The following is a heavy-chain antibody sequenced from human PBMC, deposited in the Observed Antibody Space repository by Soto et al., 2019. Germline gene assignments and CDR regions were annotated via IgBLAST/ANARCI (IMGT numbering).Heavy chain of an antibody. CDR2: IKSQVNGGTP. CDR3: TTDSYFTSHLVRFDY. CDR1: EGNISTPW. D-gene: IGHD2-21*01. Sequence: RPKRHPCAAAEGNISTPWINRISKNKKKSLEWVGRIKSQVNGGTPDFAAPVRGRFAISRDDSRSMVYLQMNRLKTEDTAVYYCTTDSYFTSHLVRFDYLGLGSSVPVSS. V-gene: IGHV3-15*07. J-gene: IGHJ4*01.